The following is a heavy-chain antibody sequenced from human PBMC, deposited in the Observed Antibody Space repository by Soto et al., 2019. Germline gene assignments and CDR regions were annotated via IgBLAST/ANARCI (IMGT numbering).Heavy chain of an antibody. CDR2: IIPIFGTA. CDR1: GGTFSSYA. D-gene: IGHD3-22*01. CDR3: ARFCFSCTSLVVLENYYYYGMDV. V-gene: IGHV1-69*01. J-gene: IGHJ6*02. Sequence: QVQLVQSGAEVKKPGSSVKVSCKASGGTFSSYAISWVRQAPGQGLEWMGGIIPIFGTANYAQKFQGRVTITADESTSTAYMELSSLRSEDTAVYYCARFCFSCTSLVVLENYYYYGMDVWGQGTTVTVSS.